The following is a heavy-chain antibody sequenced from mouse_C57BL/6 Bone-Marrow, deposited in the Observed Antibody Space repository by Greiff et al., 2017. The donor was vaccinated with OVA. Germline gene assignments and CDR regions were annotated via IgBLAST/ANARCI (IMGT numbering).Heavy chain of an antibody. V-gene: IGHV1-50*01. D-gene: IGHD2-3*01. CDR3: ARYDGTTGDYYAMDD. CDR1: GYTFTSYW. Sequence: QVQLQQPGAELVKPGASVKLSCKASGYTFTSYWMQWVKQRPGQGLEWIGEIDPSDSYTNYNQKFKGKATLTVDTSSSTAYMQLSSLTSEDSAVYYCARYDGTTGDYYAMDDWGQGTSVTVSS. CDR2: IDPSDSYT. J-gene: IGHJ4*01.